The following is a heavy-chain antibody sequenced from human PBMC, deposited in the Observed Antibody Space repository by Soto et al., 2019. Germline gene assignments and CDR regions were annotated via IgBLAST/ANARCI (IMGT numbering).Heavy chain of an antibody. CDR2: LTYSGST. CDR3: ARTSLRSMIVTMIDY. Sequence: SETLSLTCTVSGGSISSSNYYWGWIRQPPGKGLEWVGTLTYSGSTYYNPSLKSRVTISVDTSENQFSLKLTSVTAADTAVYYCARTSLRSMIVTMIDYWGQGTLVTVSS. CDR1: GGSISSSNYY. V-gene: IGHV4-39*01. J-gene: IGHJ4*02. D-gene: IGHD3-22*01.